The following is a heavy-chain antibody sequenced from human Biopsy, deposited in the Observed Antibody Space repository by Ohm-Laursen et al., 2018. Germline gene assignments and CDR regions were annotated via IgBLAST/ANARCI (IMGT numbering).Heavy chain of an antibody. D-gene: IGHD2/OR15-2a*01. Sequence: ATVKISCKVSGYTFTSYDTSWVRQAPGQGLEWMGWISPYNDKTSYPPKLQDRVTMTADTSTNTAHMELRSLRSDDTAVYYCARVFCTSTTCYGLLDNWGQGAVVTVSS. V-gene: IGHV1-18*01. CDR1: GYTFTSYD. CDR2: ISPYNDKT. J-gene: IGHJ4*02. CDR3: ARVFCTSTTCYGLLDN.